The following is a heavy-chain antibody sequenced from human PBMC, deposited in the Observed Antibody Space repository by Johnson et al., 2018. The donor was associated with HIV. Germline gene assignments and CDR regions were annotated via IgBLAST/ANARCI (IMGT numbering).Heavy chain of an antibody. V-gene: IGHV3-11*04. CDR3: ARAPEVRGIDAFDI. J-gene: IGHJ3*02. Sequence: VQLVESGGGLVNPGGSLRLSCAASGFTFSDYYMSWIRQAPGKGLEWVSYITSSGNTVYYADSVKGRFTISRDNAKNSLYLQLNILTAEDTAVYYCARAPEVRGIDAFDIWGQGTMVTVSS. CDR1: GFTFSDYY. CDR2: ITSSGNTV. D-gene: IGHD3-10*01.